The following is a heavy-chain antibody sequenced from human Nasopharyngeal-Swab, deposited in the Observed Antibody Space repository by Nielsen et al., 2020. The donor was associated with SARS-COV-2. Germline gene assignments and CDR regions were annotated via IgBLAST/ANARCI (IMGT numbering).Heavy chain of an antibody. D-gene: IGHD3-16*02. CDR2: IKQDGSEK. CDR3: ARDKLHHPYDCVWGSYRYTYFDY. J-gene: IGHJ4*02. CDR1: GFTFSSYW. Sequence: GGSLRLSCAASGFTFSSYWMTWVRQAPGKGLDWVANIKQDGSEKYYVDSVKGRFTISRDNAKNSLFLQMNSLRAEDTAVYYCARDKLHHPYDCVWGSYRYTYFDYWGQGTLVTVSS. V-gene: IGHV3-7*01.